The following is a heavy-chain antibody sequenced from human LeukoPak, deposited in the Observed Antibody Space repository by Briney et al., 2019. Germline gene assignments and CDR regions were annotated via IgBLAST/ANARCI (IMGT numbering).Heavy chain of an antibody. Sequence: GGSLRLSCAASGFTFSSDSMNWVRQAPGKGLEWVSSISSSSSYIYYADSVKGRFTISRDNAKNSLYLQMNSLRAEDTAVYYCARGASSPHFDYWGQGTLVTVSS. CDR3: ARGASSPHFDY. V-gene: IGHV3-21*01. CDR1: GFTFSSDS. CDR2: ISSSSSYI. D-gene: IGHD6-6*01. J-gene: IGHJ4*02.